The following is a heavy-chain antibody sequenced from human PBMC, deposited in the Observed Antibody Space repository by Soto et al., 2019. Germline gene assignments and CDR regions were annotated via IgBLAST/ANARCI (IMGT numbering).Heavy chain of an antibody. CDR1: GFTFSSYG. Sequence: GGSLRLSCAASGFTFSSYGMHWVRQAPGKGLERVAVISYDGSNKYYADSVKGRFNISRDNSKNKQNQQKNNQGAEDTVVYYCAKGALPCSSTSCYPTYYYYGMDVWGQGTTVTVSS. V-gene: IGHV3-30*18. D-gene: IGHD2-2*01. J-gene: IGHJ6*02. CDR2: ISYDGSNK. CDR3: AKGALPCSSTSCYPTYYYYGMDV.